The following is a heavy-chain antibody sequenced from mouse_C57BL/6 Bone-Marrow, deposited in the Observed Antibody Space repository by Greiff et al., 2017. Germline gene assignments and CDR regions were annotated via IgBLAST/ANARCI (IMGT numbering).Heavy chain of an antibody. CDR2: MHPNGGSP. Sequence: QVQLQQPGTVLARPGASVKMSCKTSGYTFTNYWMHWVKQRPGQGLEWIGMMHPNGGSPDYNEKFKSEATLSVDKSSRTAYMELSSLTSEDSAVYYCARAYDYDDYTMDYWGQGTSVTVSS. CDR1: GYTFTNYW. V-gene: IGHV1-64*01. CDR3: ARAYDYDDYTMDY. J-gene: IGHJ4*01. D-gene: IGHD2-4*01.